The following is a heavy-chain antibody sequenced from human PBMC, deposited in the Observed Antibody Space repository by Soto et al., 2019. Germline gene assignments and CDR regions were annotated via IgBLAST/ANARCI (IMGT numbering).Heavy chain of an antibody. CDR1: GGSISSGGYY. V-gene: IGHV4-31*03. J-gene: IGHJ5*02. CDR2: IYYSGST. D-gene: IGHD2-2*02. Sequence: QVQLQESGPGLVKPSQTLSLTCTVSGGSISSGGYYWSWIRQHPGKGLEWIGYIYYSGSTYYNPSLKSRVTISVATSKNQFSLKLSSVTAADTAVYYCARAVGCSSTSCYRGWFDPWGQGTLVTVSS. CDR3: ARAVGCSSTSCYRGWFDP.